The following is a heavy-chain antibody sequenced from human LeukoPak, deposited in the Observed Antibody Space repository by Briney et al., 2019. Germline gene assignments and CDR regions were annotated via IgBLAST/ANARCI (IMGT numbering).Heavy chain of an antibody. D-gene: IGHD3-3*01. CDR3: ARDFTPEWFDIH. CDR2: VTYSGAPT. J-gene: IGHJ4*02. CDR1: GFTFSNYA. V-gene: IGHV3-23*01. Sequence: GGSLRLSCAASGFTFSNYAMSWVRQAPGKGLEWVSAVTYSGAPTYYADSVKGRFTISRDNSKNTVYLQMNSLRADDTAVYYCARDFTPEWFDIHWGQGTLVTVS.